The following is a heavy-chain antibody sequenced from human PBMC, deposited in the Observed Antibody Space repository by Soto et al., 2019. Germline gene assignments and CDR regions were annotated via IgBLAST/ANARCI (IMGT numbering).Heavy chain of an antibody. CDR3: AGVDNWNYHIDY. CDR2: IYYSGST. CDR1: GGSISSGGYY. Sequence: PSETLSLTCTVSGGSISSGGYYWSWIRQHPGKGLEWIGYIYYSGSTYYNPSLKSRVTISVDTSKNQFSLKLSSVTAADTAVYYCAGVDNWNYHIDYWGQGTLVTVSS. V-gene: IGHV4-31*03. D-gene: IGHD1-7*01. J-gene: IGHJ4*02.